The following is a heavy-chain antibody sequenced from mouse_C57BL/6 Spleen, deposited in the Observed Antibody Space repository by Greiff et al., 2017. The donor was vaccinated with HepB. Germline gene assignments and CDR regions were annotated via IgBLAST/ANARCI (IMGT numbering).Heavy chain of an antibody. Sequence: EVQLQQSGPELVKPGASVKISCKASGYTFTDYYMNWVKQSHGKSLEWIGDINPNNGGTSYNQKFKGKATLTVDKSSSTAYMELRSLTSEDSAVYYCALTGTEAYWGQGTLVTVSA. J-gene: IGHJ3*01. D-gene: IGHD4-1*01. V-gene: IGHV1-26*01. CDR2: INPNNGGT. CDR1: GYTFTDYY. CDR3: ALTGTEAY.